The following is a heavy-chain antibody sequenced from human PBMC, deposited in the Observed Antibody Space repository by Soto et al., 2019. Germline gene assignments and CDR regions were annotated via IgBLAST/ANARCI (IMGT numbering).Heavy chain of an antibody. V-gene: IGHV4-59*01. D-gene: IGHD2-2*01. CDR1: GGSISSYY. CDR2: IYYSGST. CDR3: ARMTAAIDYYGMDV. J-gene: IGHJ6*02. Sequence: KASETLSLTCTVSGGSISSYYWSWIRQPPGKGLEWIGYIYYSGSTNYNPSLKSRVTISVDTSKNQFSLKLSSVTAADTAVYYCARMTAAIDYYGMDVWGQGTTVTVSS.